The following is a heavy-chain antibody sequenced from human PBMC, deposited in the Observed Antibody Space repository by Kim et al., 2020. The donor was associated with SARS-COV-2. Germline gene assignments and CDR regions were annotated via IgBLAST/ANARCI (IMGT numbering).Heavy chain of an antibody. CDR3: ARERARVYYDYVWGSYRQSDYYYYGMDV. Sequence: SVKVSCKASGGTFSSYAISWVRQAPGQGLEWMGGIIPIFGTANYAQKFQGRVTITADESTSTAYMELSSLRSEDTAVYYCARERARVYYDYVWGSYRQSDYYYYGMDVWGQGTTVTVSS. V-gene: IGHV1-69*13. CDR1: GGTFSSYA. CDR2: IIPIFGTA. J-gene: IGHJ6*02. D-gene: IGHD3-16*02.